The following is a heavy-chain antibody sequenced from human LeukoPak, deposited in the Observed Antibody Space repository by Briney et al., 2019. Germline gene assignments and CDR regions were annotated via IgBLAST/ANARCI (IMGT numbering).Heavy chain of an antibody. CDR3: ARGPRDSSSLFGYYYYGMDV. CDR2: INRSGNT. J-gene: IGHJ6*02. CDR1: GGSFSSYY. D-gene: IGHD6-13*01. V-gene: IGHV4-34*01. Sequence: PSETLSLTCAVYGGSFSSYYWSWIRQPPGKGLEWIGEINRSGNTNYNPSLKSGVTISVDTSKNQFSPKLSSVTAADTAVYYCARGPRDSSSLFGYYYYGMDVWGQGTTVTVSS.